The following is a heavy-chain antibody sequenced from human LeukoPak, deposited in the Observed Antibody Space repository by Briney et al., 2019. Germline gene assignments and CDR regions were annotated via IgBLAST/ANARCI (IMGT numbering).Heavy chain of an antibody. D-gene: IGHD3-10*01. CDR3: ARGFIYPDDY. CDR2: INWNGRST. CDR1: GFNFHDYG. Sequence: GGSLTPSCAASGFNFHDYGLGWVRQAPGKGLEWVSGINWNGRSTNYADSLKGRFTISRDNAKNSLYLHMNSLRDEDTALYYCARGFIYPDDYRGQGTLVTVSS. V-gene: IGHV3-20*04. J-gene: IGHJ4*02.